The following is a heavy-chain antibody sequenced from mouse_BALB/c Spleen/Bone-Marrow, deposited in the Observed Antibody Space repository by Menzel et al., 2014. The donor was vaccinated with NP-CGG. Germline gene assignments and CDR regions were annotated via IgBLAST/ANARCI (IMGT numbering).Heavy chain of an antibody. D-gene: IGHD2-14*01. CDR3: ARWRYGYAMDY. CDR2: ISSGSSTI. J-gene: IGHJ4*01. V-gene: IGHV5-17*02. CDR1: GFTFSSFG. Sequence: EVKLVESGGGFVQPGGSRKLSCAASGFTFSSFGMHWVRQAPEKGLEWVAYISSGSSTIYYADTVKGRFTISRDNPKNTLFLQMTSLRSEDTAMYYCARWRYGYAMDYWGQGTSVTVSS.